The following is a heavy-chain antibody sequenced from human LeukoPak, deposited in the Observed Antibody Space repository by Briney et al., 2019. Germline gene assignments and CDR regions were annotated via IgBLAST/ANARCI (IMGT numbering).Heavy chain of an antibody. Sequence: SETLSLTCTVSGGSINDYYWSWIRQPPGKGLEWIGHISYSGNTNYNSSLRSRVTISVDTSNNQFSLRLSSVTAADTAAYYCARDSYTGSHFEDTFDIWGQGTMVTVSS. CDR3: ARDSYTGSHFEDTFDI. D-gene: IGHD1-26*01. J-gene: IGHJ3*02. CDR1: GGSINDYY. V-gene: IGHV4-59*01. CDR2: ISYSGNT.